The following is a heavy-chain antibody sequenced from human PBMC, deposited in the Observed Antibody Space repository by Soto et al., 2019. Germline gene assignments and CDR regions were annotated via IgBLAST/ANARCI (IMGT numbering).Heavy chain of an antibody. V-gene: IGHV5-51*01. CDR1: GYNFASYW. CDR2: VYPGDSDT. D-gene: IGHD3-22*01. Sequence: PGESLKISCQGPGYNFASYWIGWVRQKPGKGLEWMGIVYPGDSDTRYTPSFEGQVTISADKSINTAYLQWSSLKASDTAMYYCARGGYDNSGYFDHWGQGTLVTVSS. CDR3: ARGGYDNSGYFDH. J-gene: IGHJ4*02.